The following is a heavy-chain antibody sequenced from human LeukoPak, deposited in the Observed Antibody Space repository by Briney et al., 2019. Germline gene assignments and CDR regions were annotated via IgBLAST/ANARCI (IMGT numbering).Heavy chain of an antibody. CDR3: VKGAVVARNWDYFDY. CDR2: ISYNGGST. J-gene: IGHJ4*02. CDR1: GFAFNTYA. D-gene: IGHD5-12*01. Sequence: GGSLRLSCSASGFAFNTYAMHWARQAPGKGLEYVSAISYNGGSTYYADSVKGRFTISRDNSKNTLHLQMSSLRAEDTAVYYCVKGAVVARNWDYFDYWGQGTLVTVSS. V-gene: IGHV3-64D*06.